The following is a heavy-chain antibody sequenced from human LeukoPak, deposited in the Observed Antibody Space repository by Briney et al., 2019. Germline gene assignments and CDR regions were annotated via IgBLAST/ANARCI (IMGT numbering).Heavy chain of an antibody. CDR1: GGSMSSYY. Sequence: SETLSLTCTVSGGSMSSYYWSWIRQPAGKGLEWIGRIYTSGSTNYNPSLRSRVTMSVDTSKNQFSLRLSSVTAADTAVYYCARTYGSSGLGYFDLWGRGTLVTVSS. CDR2: IYTSGST. D-gene: IGHD6-13*01. V-gene: IGHV4-4*07. CDR3: ARTYGSSGLGYFDL. J-gene: IGHJ2*01.